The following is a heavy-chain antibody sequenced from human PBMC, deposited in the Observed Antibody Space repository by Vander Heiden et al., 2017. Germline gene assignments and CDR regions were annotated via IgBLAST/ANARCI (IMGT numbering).Heavy chain of an antibody. Sequence: QVQPVQSGAEVKKPGSSVKVSCKGSGGPLSSYAISWVRQAPGQWLEGMGGIIPIFGTANYAQKFQGRVTITADKSTSTAYMELSSLRSEDTAVYYCARGPPSGEPFDYWGQGTLVTVSS. CDR3: ARGPPSGEPFDY. V-gene: IGHV1-69*06. CDR2: IIPIFGTA. D-gene: IGHD1-26*01. CDR1: GGPLSSYA. J-gene: IGHJ4*02.